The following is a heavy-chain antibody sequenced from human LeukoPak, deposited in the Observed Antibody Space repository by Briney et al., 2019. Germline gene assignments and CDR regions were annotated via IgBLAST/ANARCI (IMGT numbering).Heavy chain of an antibody. CDR2: ISSSSSTT. J-gene: IGHJ4*02. CDR3: ARLSTVATPGFDY. Sequence: GGSLRLSCAASGFTFSSHSMNWVRQAPGKGLEWVSYISSSSSTTYYADSVKGRFTISRDSAKNSLYLQMNSPTDEDTAVYYCARLSTVATPGFDYWGQGTLVTVSS. D-gene: IGHD4-23*01. CDR1: GFTFSSHS. V-gene: IGHV3-48*02.